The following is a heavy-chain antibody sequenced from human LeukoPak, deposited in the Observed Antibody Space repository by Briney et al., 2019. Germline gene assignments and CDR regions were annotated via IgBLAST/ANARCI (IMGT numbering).Heavy chain of an antibody. CDR2: IIPILGIA. CDR3: ARDLRDGYNEVDY. Sequence: SVKVSCKASGGTFSSYAISWVRQAPGQGLEWMGRIIPILGIANYAQKFQGRVTITADKSTSTTYMELSSLRSEDTAVYYCARDLRDGYNEVDYWGQGTLVTVSS. CDR1: GGTFSSYA. V-gene: IGHV1-69*04. J-gene: IGHJ4*02. D-gene: IGHD5-12*01.